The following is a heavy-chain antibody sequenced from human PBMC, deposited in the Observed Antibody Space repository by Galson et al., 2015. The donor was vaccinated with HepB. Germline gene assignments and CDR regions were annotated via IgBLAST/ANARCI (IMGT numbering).Heavy chain of an antibody. CDR3: ARGGCSGGSCYFLYYYGMDV. V-gene: IGHV5-51*03. D-gene: IGHD2-15*01. Sequence: QSGAEVKKPGESLKISCKGSGYSFTSYWIGWVRQMPGKGLEWMGIIYPGDSDTRYSPSFQGQVTISADKSISTAYLQWSSLKASDTAMYYCARGGCSGGSCYFLYYYGMDVWGQGTTVTVSS. CDR1: GYSFTSYW. CDR2: IYPGDSDT. J-gene: IGHJ6*02.